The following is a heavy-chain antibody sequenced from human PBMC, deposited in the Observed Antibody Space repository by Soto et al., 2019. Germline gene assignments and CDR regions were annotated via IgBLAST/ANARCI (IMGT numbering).Heavy chain of an antibody. CDR2: ISYDGSNK. CDR1: GFTFSSYA. Sequence: SLRLSCAASGFTFSSYAMHWVRQAPGKGLEWVAVISYDGSNKYYADSVKGRFTISRDNSKNTLYLQMNSLRAEDTAVYYCARGFGFGELADYYGMDVWGQGTTVTVSS. V-gene: IGHV3-30-3*01. J-gene: IGHJ6*02. CDR3: ARGFGFGELADYYGMDV. D-gene: IGHD3-10*01.